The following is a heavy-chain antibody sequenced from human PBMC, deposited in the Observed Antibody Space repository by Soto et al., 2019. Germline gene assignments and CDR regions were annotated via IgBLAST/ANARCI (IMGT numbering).Heavy chain of an antibody. CDR2: IKSKTDGGTT. Sequence: GGSLRLSCAASGFTFSNAWMSWVRQAPGKGLEWVGRIKSKTDGGTTDYAAPVKGRFTISRDDSKNTLYLQMNSLKTEDTAVYYCTTHTTYTYYYMDVWGKGTTVTVSS. V-gene: IGHV3-15*01. J-gene: IGHJ6*03. CDR1: GFTFSNAW. D-gene: IGHD2-2*01. CDR3: TTHTTYTYYYMDV.